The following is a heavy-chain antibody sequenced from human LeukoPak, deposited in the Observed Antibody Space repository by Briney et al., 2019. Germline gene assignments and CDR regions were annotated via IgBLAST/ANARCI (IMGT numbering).Heavy chain of an antibody. V-gene: IGHV4-39*01. CDR1: GAPISCGIYY. CDR2: LYYERNT. CDR3: SRHVVGPGYSSVSNLDY. J-gene: IGHJ4*02. D-gene: IGHD2-15*01. Sequence: SETLSLTCAVSGAPISCGIYYWPSIRQPPGKGLEWLRILYYERNTHYTPSLESRLTLSVDTTQNHFSLRLTSLTAADTAAYYCSRHVVGPGYSSVSNLDYWGEGTLVTVS.